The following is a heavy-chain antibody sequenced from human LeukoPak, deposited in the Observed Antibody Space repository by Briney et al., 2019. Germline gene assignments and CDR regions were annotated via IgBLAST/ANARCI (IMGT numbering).Heavy chain of an antibody. J-gene: IGHJ5*02. Sequence: SETLSLTCTVSGGSISDYPWSWIRQPAGEGLEWIGRIYGSGSTNYSPSLKSRVTMSVDTSKTQFSLKLSSVTAADTAVYYCAREKMSLVRGVTHNWFDPWGQGTLVTVSS. CDR3: AREKMSLVRGVTHNWFDP. CDR2: IYGSGST. V-gene: IGHV4-4*07. D-gene: IGHD3-10*01. CDR1: GGSISDYP.